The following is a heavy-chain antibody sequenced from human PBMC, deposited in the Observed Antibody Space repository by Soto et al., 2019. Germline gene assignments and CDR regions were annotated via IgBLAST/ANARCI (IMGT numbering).Heavy chain of an antibody. D-gene: IGHD3-22*01. J-gene: IGHJ4*02. CDR1: GGSISSYY. Sequence: SLTCTVSGGSISSYYWSWIRQPPGKGLEWIGYIYYSGSTNYNPSLKSRVTISVDTSKNQFSLKLSSVTAADTAVYYCARVGYYYDSSGYYYFDYWGQGTLVTVSS. CDR3: ARVGYYYDSSGYYYFDY. CDR2: IYYSGST. V-gene: IGHV4-59*01.